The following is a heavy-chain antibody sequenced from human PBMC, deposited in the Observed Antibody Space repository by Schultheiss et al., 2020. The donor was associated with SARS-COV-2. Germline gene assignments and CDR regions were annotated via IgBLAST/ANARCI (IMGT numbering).Heavy chain of an antibody. CDR3: ARGAKYCSSTSCYSWFFRYYFDY. D-gene: IGHD2-2*01. CDR1: GGSFSGYY. J-gene: IGHJ4*02. V-gene: IGHV4-34*01. Sequence: GSLRLSCAVYGGSFSGYYWSWIRQPAGKGLEWIGEINHSGSTNYNPSLKSRVTISVDTSKNQFSLKLSSVTAADTAVYYCARGAKYCSSTSCYSWFFRYYFDYWGQGTLVTVSS. CDR2: INHSGST.